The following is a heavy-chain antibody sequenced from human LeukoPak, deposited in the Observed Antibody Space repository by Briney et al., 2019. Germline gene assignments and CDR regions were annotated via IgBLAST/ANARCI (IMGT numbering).Heavy chain of an antibody. CDR3: ASSQTGSFDY. Sequence: PGGSLRLSCASSGFTVSSNYMSWVRQAPGKGLEWVSVIYSGGSTYYADSVKGRFTISRHNSKNTLYLQMNSLRAEDTAVYYCASSQTGSFDYWGQGTLVTVSS. CDR1: GFTVSSNY. CDR2: IYSGGST. J-gene: IGHJ4*02. D-gene: IGHD1-14*01. V-gene: IGHV3-53*04.